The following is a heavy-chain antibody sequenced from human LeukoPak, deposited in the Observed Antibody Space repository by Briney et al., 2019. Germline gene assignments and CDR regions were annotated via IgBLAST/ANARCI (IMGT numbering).Heavy chain of an antibody. V-gene: IGHV1-2*02. Sequence: GASVKVSCKASGYTFTGYYMHWVRQAPGQGLEWMGWINPNSGGTNHAQKFQGRVTMTRDTSISTAYMELSRLRSDDTAVYYCARSLYARVMTTVTDDAFDIWGQGTMVTVSS. CDR1: GYTFTGYY. CDR2: INPNSGGT. D-gene: IGHD4-17*01. J-gene: IGHJ3*02. CDR3: ARSLYARVMTTVTDDAFDI.